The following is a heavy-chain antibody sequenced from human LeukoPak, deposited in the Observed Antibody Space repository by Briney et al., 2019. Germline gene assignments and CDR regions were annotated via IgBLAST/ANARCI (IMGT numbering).Heavy chain of an antibody. CDR3: ARAIMDYSLGGGAFDI. CDR1: GGSISSYY. Sequence: NASETLSLTCTVSGGSISSYYWSWIRQPPGKGLEWMGYIYYSGSTNYNPSLKSLVTISVDTSKNQFSLKLSSVTAADTAVYYCARAIMDYSLGGGAFDIWGQGTMVTVSS. J-gene: IGHJ3*02. CDR2: IYYSGST. D-gene: IGHD4-11*01. V-gene: IGHV4-59*01.